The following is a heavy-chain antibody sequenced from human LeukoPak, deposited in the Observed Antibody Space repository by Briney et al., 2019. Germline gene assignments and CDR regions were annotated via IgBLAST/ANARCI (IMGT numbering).Heavy chain of an antibody. V-gene: IGHV1-69*13. J-gene: IGHJ4*02. D-gene: IGHD2-2*01. Sequence: SVKVSCKASGGTFSSYAISWVRQAPGQGLEWMGGIIPIFGTANYAQKFQGRVTITADESTSTAYMELSSLRSEDTAVYYCARAEGLGYCSSTSCYQRGNFDYWGQGTLVTVSS. CDR3: ARAEGLGYCSSTSCYQRGNFDY. CDR1: GGTFSSYA. CDR2: IIPIFGTA.